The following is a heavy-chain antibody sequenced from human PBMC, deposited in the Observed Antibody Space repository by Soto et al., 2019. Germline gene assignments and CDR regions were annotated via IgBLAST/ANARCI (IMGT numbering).Heavy chain of an antibody. CDR2: ISGESGLK. Sequence: GGSLRLSCEASGFSITSFNMNWVRQPPGKGLEWVASISGESGLKYYTEAVKGRFTISRDNARNSLFLQMNFLDVEDTALYYCATDGDSSGGWYFDGDYFNFWGQGTLVTVSS. D-gene: IGHD6-19*01. CDR1: GFSITSFN. CDR3: ATDGDSSGGWYFDGDYFNF. V-gene: IGHV3-21*01. J-gene: IGHJ4*02.